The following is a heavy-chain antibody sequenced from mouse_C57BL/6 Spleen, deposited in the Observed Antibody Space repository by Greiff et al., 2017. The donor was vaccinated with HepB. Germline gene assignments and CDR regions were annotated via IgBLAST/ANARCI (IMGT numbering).Heavy chain of an antibody. J-gene: IGHJ4*01. CDR2: FYPGSGSI. CDR3: ARHGLYYDYDGYAMDY. Sequence: VKLMESGAELVKPGASVKLSCKASGYTFTEYTIHWVKQRSGQGLEWIGWFYPGSGSIKYNEKFKDKTTLTADKSSSTVYMELSRLTSEDSVVYFCARHGLYYDYDGYAMDYWGQGTSVTVSS. V-gene: IGHV1-62-2*01. D-gene: IGHD2-4*01. CDR1: GYTFTEYT.